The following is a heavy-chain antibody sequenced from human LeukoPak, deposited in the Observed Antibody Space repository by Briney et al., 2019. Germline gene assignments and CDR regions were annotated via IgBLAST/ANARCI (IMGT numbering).Heavy chain of an antibody. CDR1: GFTFSSYG. Sequence: GGSLRLSCAASGFTFSSYGMHWVRQSSGKGLEWVSGIGSSGGGTYYADSVKGRFTISRDTSKDIVYLQMDSLRAEDTAIYYCAKIHQNRVVVGAKGAFDIWGQGTVVTVSS. CDR3: AKIHQNRVVVGAKGAFDI. CDR2: IGSSGGGT. V-gene: IGHV3-23*01. D-gene: IGHD2-15*01. J-gene: IGHJ3*02.